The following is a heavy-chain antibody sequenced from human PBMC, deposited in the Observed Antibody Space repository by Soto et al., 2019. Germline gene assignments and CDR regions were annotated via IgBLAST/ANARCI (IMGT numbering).Heavy chain of an antibody. CDR3: AREQYYYGSGSLGLEQEGGNWFDP. CDR1: GGSISSYY. Sequence: SETLSLTCTVSGGSISSYYWSWIRQPPGKGLEWIGYIYYSGSTNYNPSLKSRVTISVDTSKNQFSLKLSSVTAADTAVYYCAREQYYYGSGSLGLEQEGGNWFDPWGQGTLVTVSS. CDR2: IYYSGST. V-gene: IGHV4-59*01. J-gene: IGHJ5*02. D-gene: IGHD3-10*01.